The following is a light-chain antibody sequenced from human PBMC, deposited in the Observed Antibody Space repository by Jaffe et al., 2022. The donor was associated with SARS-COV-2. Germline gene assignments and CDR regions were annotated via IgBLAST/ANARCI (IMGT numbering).Light chain of an antibody. V-gene: IGLV1-40*01. J-gene: IGLJ2*01. CDR2: AND. CDR3: QSYDRSLSAVV. CDR1: SSNIGAGYD. Sequence: QSALTQPPSVSGAPGQRVTISCTGSSSNIGAGYDVHWYQQLPGAAPNLVITANDNRPSGVPDRFSGSKSGTSASLAIAGLQAEDEANYYCQSYDRSLSAVVFGGGTKLTVL.